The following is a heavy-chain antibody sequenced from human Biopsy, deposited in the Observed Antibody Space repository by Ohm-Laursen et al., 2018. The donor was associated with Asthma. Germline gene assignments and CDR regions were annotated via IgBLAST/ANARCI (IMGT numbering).Heavy chain of an antibody. Sequence: TLSLTCTVSGASISSGIYYWSWIRQHPGKGLEWIGYIYYSGSTYYNPSLKSRVTISVDTSKNQFHLKLTSVTAADTAVYYCARDGSSVAGTPYGMDVWGQGTTVTVSS. D-gene: IGHD6-19*01. V-gene: IGHV4-31*03. J-gene: IGHJ6*02. CDR2: IYYSGST. CDR1: GASISSGIYY. CDR3: ARDGSSVAGTPYGMDV.